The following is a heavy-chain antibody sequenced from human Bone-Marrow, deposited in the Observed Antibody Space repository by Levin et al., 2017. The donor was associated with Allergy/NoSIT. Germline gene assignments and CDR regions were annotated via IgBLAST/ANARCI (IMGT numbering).Heavy chain of an antibody. Sequence: ASVKVSCKASGYMFTSFYLYWVRQAPGQGLEWMGIIDPTSGSTNYAEEFQGRVTMTRDTSTSTVYMELRSLTSEDTAVYYCARDQDDTSSRGGYNGYGMDVWGQGTTVTVSS. V-gene: IGHV1-46*01. D-gene: IGHD3-16*01. CDR1: GYMFTSFY. CDR3: ARDQDDTSSRGGYNGYGMDV. CDR2: IDPTSGST. J-gene: IGHJ6*02.